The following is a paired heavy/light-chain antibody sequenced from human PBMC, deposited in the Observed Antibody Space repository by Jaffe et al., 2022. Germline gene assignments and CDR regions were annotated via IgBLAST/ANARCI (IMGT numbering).Light chain of an antibody. J-gene: IGLJ1*01. V-gene: IGLV3-1*01. CDR2: EDV. CDR1: SLEHRY. CDR3: QAWDVSTYV. Sequence: SYEVTQTPSVSVSPGQTARINCSADSLEHRYASWYQQKPGQSPVLVIYEDVKRPSGIPERFSGSKSGNTATLIISGSQAMDEADYYCQAWDVSTYVFGPGTKVTVL.
Heavy chain of an antibody. D-gene: IGHD5-12*01. CDR3: VRLSGGFDWRGSFDI. CDR2: IYSGDSDT. CDR1: GYKFSSFW. Sequence: EVQLAQSGAEMRKSGESLKISCKGSGYKFSSFWIGWVRQMPGKGLEWMGIIYSGDSDTTYSPSFQGQVTISVDKSINMAYLQWSSLKASDTAMYYCVRLSGGFDWRGSFDIWGQGTMLTVSP. J-gene: IGHJ3*02. V-gene: IGHV5-51*03.